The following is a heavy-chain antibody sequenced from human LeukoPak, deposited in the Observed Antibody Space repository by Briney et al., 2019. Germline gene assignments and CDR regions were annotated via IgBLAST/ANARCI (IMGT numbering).Heavy chain of an antibody. Sequence: GGSLRLSCAASGFTFRSYTMRWVRQAPGKGLGWVSAISDSGDSTDYADSVKGRFTISRDNAKNTLYLQMNSLRAEDTAVYYCAKDRLYSSSSYFDYWGQGTLVTVSS. CDR1: GFTFRSYT. J-gene: IGHJ4*02. CDR2: ISDSGDST. V-gene: IGHV3-23*01. D-gene: IGHD6-6*01. CDR3: AKDRLYSSSSYFDY.